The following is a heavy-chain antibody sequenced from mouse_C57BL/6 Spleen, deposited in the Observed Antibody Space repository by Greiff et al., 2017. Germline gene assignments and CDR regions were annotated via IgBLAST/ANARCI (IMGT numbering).Heavy chain of an antibody. V-gene: IGHV10-1*01. D-gene: IGHD4-1*01. CDR3: VRHAGYYLDY. CDR2: IRSKSNNYAT. J-gene: IGHJ2*01. Sequence: EVNVVESGGGLVQPKGSLKLSCAASGFSFNTYAMNWVRQAPGKGLEWVARIRSKSNNYATYYADSVKDRFTISRDDSESMLYLQMNNLKTEDTAMYYCVRHAGYYLDYWGQGTTLTVSS. CDR1: GFSFNTYA.